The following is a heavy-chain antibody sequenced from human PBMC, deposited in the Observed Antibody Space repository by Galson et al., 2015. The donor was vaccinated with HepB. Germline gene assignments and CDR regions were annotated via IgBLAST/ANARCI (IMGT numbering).Heavy chain of an antibody. Sequence: ETLSLTCTVSGGSISNYYWAWIRQPPGKGLDWIGYIDYSGTANYNHSLKSRVTRSIDTSKNRLSLKVRTVTAADTAIYYCARQRGSLVAAVGLDVWGQGTTVAVSS. CDR3: ARQRGSLVAAVGLDV. CDR1: GGSISNYY. J-gene: IGHJ6*02. D-gene: IGHD6-19*01. V-gene: IGHV4-59*08. CDR2: IDYSGTA.